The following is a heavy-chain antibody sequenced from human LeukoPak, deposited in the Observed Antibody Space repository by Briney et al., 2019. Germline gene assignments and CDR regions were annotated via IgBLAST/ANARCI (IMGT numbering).Heavy chain of an antibody. J-gene: IGHJ4*02. CDR2: IYFSGST. Sequence: SETLSLTCTVSGGSISSYYWSWIRQPPGKGLEWIGYIYFSGSTNYNPSLKSRVTISVDTSKNQFSLKLSSVTAADTAVYYCARHEPYRSGWYIDHFDYRGQGTLVTVSS. CDR1: GGSISSYY. D-gene: IGHD6-13*01. CDR3: ARHEPYRSGWYIDHFDY. V-gene: IGHV4-59*08.